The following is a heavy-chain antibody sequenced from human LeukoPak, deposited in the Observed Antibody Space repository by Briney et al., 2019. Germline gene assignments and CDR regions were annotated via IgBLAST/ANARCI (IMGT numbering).Heavy chain of an antibody. J-gene: IGHJ6*03. D-gene: IGHD6-19*01. CDR2: INPSGGNT. CDR3: ARRAVGNSYYYSMDV. CDR1: GYTFTSYY. Sequence: ASVKVSCKASGYTFTSYYMHWVRQAPGQGLEWMGIINPSGGNTGYAQKFQGRVTITRNTSISTAFMELSSLRSEDTAVYYCARRAVGNSYYYSMDVWGKGTTVTVSS. V-gene: IGHV1-46*01.